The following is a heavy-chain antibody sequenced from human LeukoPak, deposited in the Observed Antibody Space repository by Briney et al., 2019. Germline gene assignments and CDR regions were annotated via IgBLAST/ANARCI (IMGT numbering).Heavy chain of an antibody. CDR2: ISGSGTTI. CDR1: GFTFSDYY. CDR3: ARRTGHSYFDY. D-gene: IGHD1-14*01. J-gene: IGHJ4*02. V-gene: IGHV3-11*01. Sequence: GGSLRFSCAASGFTFSDYYMSWIRGAPGKSLEWISYISGSGTTIYSADSLKGRFTISRDNSKNSVFLQVNNLRVEDTAVYYCARRTGHSYFDYWGQGTLVTVSS.